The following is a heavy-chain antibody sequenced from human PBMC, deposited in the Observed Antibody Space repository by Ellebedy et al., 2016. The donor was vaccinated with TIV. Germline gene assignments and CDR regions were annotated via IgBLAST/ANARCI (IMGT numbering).Heavy chain of an antibody. D-gene: IGHD3-10*01. CDR3: ARGSLMVRGEHDY. CDR1: GGSISSSSHY. Sequence: SETLSLTXTVSGGSISSSSHYWDWIRQPPGKGLESIGTIYYSGRTYYNPSLKSRVTISVDTSKNQFSLKLSSVTAADTAVYYCARGSLMVRGEHDYWGQGTLVTVSS. J-gene: IGHJ4*02. V-gene: IGHV4-39*01. CDR2: IYYSGRT.